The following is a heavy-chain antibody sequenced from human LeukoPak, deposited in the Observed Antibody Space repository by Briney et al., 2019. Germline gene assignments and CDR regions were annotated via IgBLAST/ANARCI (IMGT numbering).Heavy chain of an antibody. V-gene: IGHV3-23*01. J-gene: IGHJ4*02. CDR3: AKDLSGNPVY. CDR2: ISGSGGST. Sequence: PGGSLRLSCAASGFTFSSYAMSWLRQAPGKGLEWVSAISGSGGSTYYADSAKGRFTISRDNSKNTLYLQMNSLRAEDTAVYYCAKDLSGNPVYWGQGTLVTVSS. D-gene: IGHD4-23*01. CDR1: GFTFSSYA.